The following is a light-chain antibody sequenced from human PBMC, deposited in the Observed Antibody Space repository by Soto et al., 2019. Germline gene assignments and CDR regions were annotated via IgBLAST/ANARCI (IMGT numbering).Light chain of an antibody. CDR3: QQNYYVPYT. V-gene: IGKV1-39*01. CDR2: AAD. Sequence: QLTQAPSLLSASVGDRVTITCRASPSIGSYLTWYQHKPGEAPKLLIFAADTLTSGVPSRFSGSGFNKEFTLTVTSLQPEDFATYYCQQNYYVPYTFGLGTRVEIK. J-gene: IGKJ2*01. CDR1: PSIGSY.